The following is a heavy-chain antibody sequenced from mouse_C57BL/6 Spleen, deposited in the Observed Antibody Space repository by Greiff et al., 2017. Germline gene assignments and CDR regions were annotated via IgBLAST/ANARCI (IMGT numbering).Heavy chain of an antibody. CDR2: ISYDGSN. V-gene: IGHV3-6*01. CDR1: GYSITSGYY. CDR3: ARDYDYDRAWFAY. Sequence: EVQLVESGPGLVKPSQSLSLTCSVTGYSITSGYYWNWIRQFPGNKLEWMGYISYDGSNNYNPSLKNRISITRDTSKNQFFLKLNSVTTEDTATYYCARDYDYDRAWFAYWGQGTLVTVSA. D-gene: IGHD2-4*01. J-gene: IGHJ3*01.